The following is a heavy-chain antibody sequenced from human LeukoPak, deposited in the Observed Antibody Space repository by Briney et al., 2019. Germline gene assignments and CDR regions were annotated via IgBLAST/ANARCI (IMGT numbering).Heavy chain of an antibody. J-gene: IGHJ4*02. V-gene: IGHV4-59*01. D-gene: IGHD1-1*01. CDR3: ARAGTNWSSGCYFDY. CDR1: GGSIGNYY. CDR2: IYYSGST. Sequence: SETLSLTCTVSGGSIGNYYWSWIRQPPGKGLECLGYIYYSGSTNYSPSLRGRLTMSLDTSKNQFSLKLSSVTAADTAVYYCARAGTNWSSGCYFDYWGQGALVTVSS.